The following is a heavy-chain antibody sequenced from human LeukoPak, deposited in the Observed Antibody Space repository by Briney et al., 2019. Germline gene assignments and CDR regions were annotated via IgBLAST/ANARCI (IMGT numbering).Heavy chain of an antibody. V-gene: IGHV4-59*01. CDR3: ARGSGSYYY. J-gene: IGHJ4*02. CDR1: GGSISSYY. D-gene: IGHD1-26*01. CDR2: IYYSGST. Sequence: PSQTLSLTCTVSGGSISSYYWSWIRQPPGKGLEWIGYIYYSGSTNYNPSLKSRITISVDTSKNQFSLKLSSVTAADTAVYYCARGSGSYYYWGQGTLVTVSS.